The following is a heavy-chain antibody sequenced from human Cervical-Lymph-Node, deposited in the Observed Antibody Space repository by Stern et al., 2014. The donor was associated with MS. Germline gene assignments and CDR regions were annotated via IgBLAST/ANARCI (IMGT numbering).Heavy chain of an antibody. CDR3: ARSRDAYSPLTY. Sequence: QVQLQESGPGLVKPSEPLSLPCTVSGGSIRGYDCSWIRQPPGKGLEWIGHIYYSGSTNYIPSLKSRVTISIDTPKNQFSLKLTSVTAADTAVYYCARSRDAYSPLTYWGQGSPVTVSS. CDR1: GGSIRGYD. J-gene: IGHJ4*02. D-gene: IGHD5-24*01. V-gene: IGHV4-59*01. CDR2: IYYSGST.